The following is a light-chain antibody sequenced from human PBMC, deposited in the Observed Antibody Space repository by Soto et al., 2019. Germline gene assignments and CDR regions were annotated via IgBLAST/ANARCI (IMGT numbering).Light chain of an antibody. J-gene: IGLJ3*02. CDR3: AGWYDSVSAWV. CDR1: GYNVGENF. CDR2: KNN. Sequence: QSALTQPPSASGTPGQSVTISCSGDGYNVGENFVYWYQQRPGTAPNLLIIKNNQRPSGVPAQFSGSSSGSSASLAISGLRSEDEADYFCAGWYDSVSAWVFGGGTKVTVL. V-gene: IGLV1-47*01.